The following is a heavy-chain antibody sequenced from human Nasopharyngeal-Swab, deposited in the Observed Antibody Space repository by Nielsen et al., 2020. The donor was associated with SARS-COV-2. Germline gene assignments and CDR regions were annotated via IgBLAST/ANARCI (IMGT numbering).Heavy chain of an antibody. CDR1: GCSFSSYY. CDR2: IYYSGST. J-gene: IGHJ6*03. CDR3: ARVLIATRYYYYMDV. Sequence: SEPLSLTCTVSGCSFSSYYWSWIRQPPGKGLEWIGSIYYSGSTNYNPSLKRRVTISVDTSKNQSSLKLSSVTDADTAVYYCARVLIATRYYYYMDVWGKGTTVTVSS. V-gene: IGHV4-59*01. D-gene: IGHD6-6*01.